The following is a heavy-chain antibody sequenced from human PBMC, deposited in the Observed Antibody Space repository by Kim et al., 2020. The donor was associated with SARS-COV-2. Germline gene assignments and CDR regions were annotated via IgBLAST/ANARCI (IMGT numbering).Heavy chain of an antibody. V-gene: IGHV3-30*18. CDR1: GFTFSSYG. Sequence: GGSLRLSCAASGFTFSSYGMHWVRQAPGKGLEWVAVISYDGSNKYYADSVKGRFTISRDNSKNTLYLQMNSLRAEDTAVYYCAKDRGNYDFWSGYPLDYWGQGTLVTVSS. J-gene: IGHJ4*02. D-gene: IGHD3-3*01. CDR2: ISYDGSNK. CDR3: AKDRGNYDFWSGYPLDY.